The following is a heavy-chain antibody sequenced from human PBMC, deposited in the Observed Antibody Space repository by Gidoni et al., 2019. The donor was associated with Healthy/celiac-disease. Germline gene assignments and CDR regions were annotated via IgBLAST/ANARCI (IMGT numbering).Heavy chain of an antibody. Sequence: EVQLVESGGGLVQPGGSLRLSCAASGFTFSSYAMHWVRQAPVKGLEYVSAISSNGGSTYYANSVKGRFTISRDNSKNTLYLQMGSLRAEDMAVYYCAREGLAHYYYYGMDVWGQGTTVTVSS. J-gene: IGHJ6*02. V-gene: IGHV3-64*01. CDR3: AREGLAHYYYYGMDV. CDR1: GFTFSSYA. CDR2: ISSNGGST.